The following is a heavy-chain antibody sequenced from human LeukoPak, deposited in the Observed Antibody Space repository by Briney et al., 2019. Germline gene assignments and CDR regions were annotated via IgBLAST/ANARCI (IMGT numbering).Heavy chain of an antibody. J-gene: IGHJ4*02. V-gene: IGHV1-2*02. D-gene: IGHD2-8*01. CDR3: AGSLGYCTSNVCYLKY. Sequence: ASVKVSCKASGYTFTDYYINWVRQAPGQGLEWIGWINPNSGDTNYAQKFQDRVTMTRDTSISTAYIELNLLRSDDTAVYYCAGSLGYCTSNVCYLKYWGQGTLVTVSS. CDR1: GYTFTDYY. CDR2: INPNSGDT.